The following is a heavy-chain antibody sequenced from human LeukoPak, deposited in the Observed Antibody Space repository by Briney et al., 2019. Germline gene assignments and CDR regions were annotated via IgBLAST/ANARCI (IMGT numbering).Heavy chain of an antibody. Sequence: GGSLRLSCAASGFTFSNSALNWVRQAPGKGLEWVSAISGSGGSTYYADSVKGRFTISRDNSKNTLYLQMNSLRAEDTAVYYCAKELAAAGPPYFDYWGQGALVTVSS. CDR1: GFTFSNSA. CDR2: ISGSGGST. J-gene: IGHJ4*02. CDR3: AKELAAAGPPYFDY. D-gene: IGHD6-13*01. V-gene: IGHV3-23*01.